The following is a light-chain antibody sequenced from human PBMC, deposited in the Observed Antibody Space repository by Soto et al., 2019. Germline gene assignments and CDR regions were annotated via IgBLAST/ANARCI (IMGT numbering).Light chain of an antibody. CDR1: QSISSN. V-gene: IGKV3-15*01. CDR2: DAS. J-gene: IGKJ1*01. CDR3: QQYSNLPET. Sequence: EIVMTQSPATPSVSPGERASLSCRASQSISSNLAWYQQKPGQAPRLLIYDASTRATGIPARFSGSGSGTEFTLTISSLQSEDFSVYYCQQYSNLPETFGQGTKVDIK.